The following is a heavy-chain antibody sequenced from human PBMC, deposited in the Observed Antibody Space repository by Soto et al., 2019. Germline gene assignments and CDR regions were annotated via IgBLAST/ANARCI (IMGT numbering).Heavy chain of an antibody. V-gene: IGHV1-18*04. CDR3: ARARQTGEWLLPY. J-gene: IGHJ4*02. CDR2: ISAYNGNT. D-gene: IGHD3-22*01. CDR1: GYTFTSYG. Sequence: ASVKVSCTASGYTFTSYGISWVRQAPGQGLEWMGWISAYNGNTNYAQKLQGRVTMTTDTSTSTAYTELRSLRSDDTAVYYCARARQTGEWLLPYWGQGTLVTVSS.